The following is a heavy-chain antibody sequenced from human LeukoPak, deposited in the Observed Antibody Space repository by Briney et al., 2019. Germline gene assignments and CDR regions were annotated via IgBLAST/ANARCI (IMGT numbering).Heavy chain of an antibody. J-gene: IGHJ4*02. CDR1: GFTFSSYG. D-gene: IGHD6-19*01. CDR3: AKEGPRIAVAGTVSDY. CDR2: ISYDGSNK. V-gene: IGHV3-30*18. Sequence: GRSLRLSCAASGFTFSSYGMHWVRQAPGKGLEWVAVISYDGSNKYYADSVKGRFTISRDNSKNTLYLQMNSLRAEDTAVYYCAKEGPRIAVAGTVSDYWGQGTLVTVSS.